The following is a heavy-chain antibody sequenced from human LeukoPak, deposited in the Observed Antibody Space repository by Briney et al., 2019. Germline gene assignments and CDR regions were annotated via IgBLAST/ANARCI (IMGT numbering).Heavy chain of an antibody. CDR3: TTDGTMVRGVITHFDY. CDR2: IKSRTDGGTT. Sequence: PGGSLRLSCAASGFTFSNAWMSWVRQAPGKGLEWVGRIKSRTDGGTTDYAAPVKGRFTISRDDSKNTLYLQMNSLKTEDTAVYYCTTDGTMVRGVITHFDYWGQGTLVTVSS. D-gene: IGHD3-10*01. CDR1: GFTFSNAW. V-gene: IGHV3-15*01. J-gene: IGHJ4*02.